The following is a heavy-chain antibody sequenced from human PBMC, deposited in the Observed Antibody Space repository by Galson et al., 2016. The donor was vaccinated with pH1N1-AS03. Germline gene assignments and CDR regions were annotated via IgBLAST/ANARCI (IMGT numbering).Heavy chain of an antibody. J-gene: IGHJ4*02. V-gene: IGHV1-69*06. CDR3: ASSPDYSDTSVYYGTAY. D-gene: IGHD3-22*01. CDR1: GGTFSSYA. CDR2: LIPIFHTP. Sequence: SVKVSCKASGGTFSSYAFTWVRQAPGQGLEWVGGLIPIFHTPNYAQKVQGRVTIIADKSTSTAYMQLRSLTSEDTAVYYCASSPDYSDTSVYYGTAYWGQGTLVTVSS.